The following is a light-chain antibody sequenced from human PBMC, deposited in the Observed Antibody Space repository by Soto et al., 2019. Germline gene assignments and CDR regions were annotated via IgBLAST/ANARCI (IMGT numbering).Light chain of an antibody. CDR3: QQFSSYPLT. CDR2: DAS. V-gene: IGKV3-20*01. Sequence: DIVLTQTPGTLSLSPGKRATLSCRASQRVGSNYLAWYQQKPGQPPRLLIYDASSRATGIPDRFSGGGSGTDFTLTISRLEPEDFAVYYCQQFSSYPLTFGGGTKVDIK. CDR1: QRVGSNY. J-gene: IGKJ4*01.